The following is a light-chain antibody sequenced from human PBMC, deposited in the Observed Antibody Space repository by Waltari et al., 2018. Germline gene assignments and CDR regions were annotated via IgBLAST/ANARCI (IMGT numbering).Light chain of an antibody. CDR1: QSVTS. CDR2: GAS. J-gene: IGKJ2*01. Sequence: SPATLSVSPGEGATLSCRASQSVTSLAWYQQKPGQAPRLLIYGASTRATGIPARFSGSGSGTEFTLTISSLQSEDLAVYYCQQYNKGLDTFGQGTKLEI. V-gene: IGKV3-15*01. CDR3: QQYNKGLDT.